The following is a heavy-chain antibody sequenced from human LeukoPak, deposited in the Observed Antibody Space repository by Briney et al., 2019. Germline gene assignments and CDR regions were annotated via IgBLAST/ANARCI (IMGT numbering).Heavy chain of an antibody. CDR1: GGTFSSYA. CDR3: ARGGGYSGYDYVGDYFDY. D-gene: IGHD5-12*01. CDR2: IIPILGIA. Sequence: ASVKVSCKASGGTFSSYAISWVRQAPGQGLEWMGRIIPILGIANYAQKFQGRVTMTRDTSTSTVYMELSSLRSEDTAVYYCARGGGYSGYDYVGDYFDYWGQGTLVTVSS. J-gene: IGHJ4*02. V-gene: IGHV1-69*04.